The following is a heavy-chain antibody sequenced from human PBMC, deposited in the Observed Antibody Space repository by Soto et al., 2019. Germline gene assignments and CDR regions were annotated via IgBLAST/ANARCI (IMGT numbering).Heavy chain of an antibody. Sequence: PGESLKISCQGSGYRFSSYWIAWVRQMPGKGLEWMGIIYPGDSDTIYSPSFQGQVTFSVDKSTSTAYLQWSSLEASDTAMYYCARQGSNGAYYYYGMDVWGQGTTVTVSS. CDR3: ARQGSNGAYYYYGMDV. J-gene: IGHJ6*02. CDR1: GYRFSSYW. V-gene: IGHV5-51*01. D-gene: IGHD2-8*01. CDR2: IYPGDSDT.